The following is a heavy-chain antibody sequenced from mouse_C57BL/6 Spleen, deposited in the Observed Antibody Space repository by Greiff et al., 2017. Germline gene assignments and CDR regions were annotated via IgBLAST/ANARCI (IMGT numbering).Heavy chain of an antibody. V-gene: IGHV1-64*01. CDR1: GYTFTSYW. CDR2: IHPNSGST. D-gene: IGHD2-1*01. Sequence: QVHVKQPGAELVKPGASVKLSCKASGYTFTSYWMHWVKQRPGQGLEWIGMIHPNSGSTNYNEKFKSKATLTVDKSSSTAYMQLSSLTSEDSAVYYCVIYYGNYGNYWGQGTTLTVSS. CDR3: VIYYGNYGNY. J-gene: IGHJ2*01.